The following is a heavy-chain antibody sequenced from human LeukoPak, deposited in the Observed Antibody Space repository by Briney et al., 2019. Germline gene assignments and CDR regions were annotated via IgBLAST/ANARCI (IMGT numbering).Heavy chain of an antibody. CDR1: GFIFNNFA. Sequence: GGSLRLSCAASGFIFNNFAMSWVRQAPGKGLEWVSDISARAFTKTYADSVKGRFTISRDNSKNTVSLQMNSVRVEDTDIYYSANSLRGYSGYDSFGGQGTQVTVSS. CDR3: ANSLRGYSGYDSF. CDR2: ISARAFTK. J-gene: IGHJ4*02. D-gene: IGHD5-18*01. V-gene: IGHV3-23*01.